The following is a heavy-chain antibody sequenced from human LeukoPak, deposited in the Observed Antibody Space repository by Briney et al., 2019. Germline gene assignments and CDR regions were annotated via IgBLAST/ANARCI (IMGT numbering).Heavy chain of an antibody. V-gene: IGHV3-9*01. CDR3: AKDKDYYVLDY. J-gene: IGHJ4*02. CDR2: ISWNSSCI. D-gene: IGHD3-10*02. CDR1: GFTCDDYA. Sequence: QPGGSLRLSCAAAGFTCDDYAMHRVRQAPGGGLEWVSGISWNSSCIGYADSVKGRFTISRDNAKNSLYLQMNSLRAEDTALYYCAKDKDYYVLDYWGQGTLVTVSS.